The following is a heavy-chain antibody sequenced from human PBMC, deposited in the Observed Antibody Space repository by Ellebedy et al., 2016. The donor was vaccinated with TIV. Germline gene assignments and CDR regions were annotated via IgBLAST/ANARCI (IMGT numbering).Heavy chain of an antibody. CDR3: ARASGDPGFYYYYGMDV. D-gene: IGHD2-21*01. CDR1: GFTFSSYA. J-gene: IGHJ6*02. Sequence: GESLKISXAASGFTFSSYAMMWVRQAPGKGLEWVAVISFDGTNKYYADSVKGRFTISRDNSKNTLYLQMNSLRAEDTAVYYCARASGDPGFYYYYGMDVWGQGTTVTVSS. CDR2: ISFDGTNK. V-gene: IGHV3-33*08.